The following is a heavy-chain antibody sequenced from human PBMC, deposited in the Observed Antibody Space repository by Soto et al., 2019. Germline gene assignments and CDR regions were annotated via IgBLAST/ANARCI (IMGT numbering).Heavy chain of an antibody. CDR1: GGSISSSTYY. CDR2: IYYSGST. D-gene: IGHD2-2*01. CDR3: SRSSTISPNFDY. J-gene: IGHJ4*02. Sequence: SETLSLTCTVSGGSISSSTYYWGWIRQPPGKGLEWIGSIYYSGSTYYSPSLKSRVTISVDTSKNQFSLNLSSVTAADTAVYYCSRSSTISPNFDYWGQGTLVTVYS. V-gene: IGHV4-39*01.